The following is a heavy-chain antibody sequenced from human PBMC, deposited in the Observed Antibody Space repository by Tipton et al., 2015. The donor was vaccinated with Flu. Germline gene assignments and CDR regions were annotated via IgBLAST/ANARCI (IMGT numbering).Heavy chain of an antibody. CDR3: AVRALGDVIEPTARNMDV. V-gene: IGHV3-53*01. D-gene: IGHD2-2*01. Sequence: CAASGFTVSSNYMSWVRQAPGKGLEWVSVIYGGGGTYYADSVKGRFTISRDYSKNTVYLQMNSLRVEDTAVYYCAVRALGDVIEPTARNMDVWGQGTTVTVSS. CDR1: GFTVSSNY. J-gene: IGHJ6*02. CDR2: IYGGGGT.